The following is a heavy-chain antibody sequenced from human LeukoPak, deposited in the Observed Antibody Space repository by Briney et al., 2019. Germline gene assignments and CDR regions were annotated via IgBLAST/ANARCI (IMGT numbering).Heavy chain of an antibody. CDR2: IYSGGST. CDR1: GFIFSNYA. Sequence: GGSLRLSCAASGFIFSNYAMSWVRQAPGKGLEWVSVIYSGGSTYYADSVKGRFTISRDNSKNTLYLQMNSLRAEDTAVYYCAREPRVAGTTMVWGQGTMVTVSS. J-gene: IGHJ3*01. D-gene: IGHD6-19*01. V-gene: IGHV3-53*01. CDR3: AREPRVAGTTMV.